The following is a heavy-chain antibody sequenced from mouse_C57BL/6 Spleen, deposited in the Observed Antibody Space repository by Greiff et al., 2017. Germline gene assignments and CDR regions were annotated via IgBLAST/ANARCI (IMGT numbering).Heavy chain of an antibody. J-gene: IGHJ2*01. D-gene: IGHD1-1*01. V-gene: IGHV1-82*01. CDR2: IYPGDGDT. Sequence: QVQLKESGPELVKPVASVKISCKASGYAFSSSWLNWVKQRPGKGLEWIGRIYPGDGDTNYNGKFKGKATLTADKSSSTAYMQLSSLTSEDSAVYFCARREGIYYYGSSLDYWCEGTTLTVSP. CDR3: ARREGIYYYGSSLDY. CDR1: GYAFSSSW.